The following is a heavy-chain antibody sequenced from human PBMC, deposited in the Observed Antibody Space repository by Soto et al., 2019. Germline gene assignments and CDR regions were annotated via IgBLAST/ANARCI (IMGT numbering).Heavy chain of an antibody. Sequence: GGSLRLSCAASGFTFSSYSMNWVRQAPGKGLEWVSSISSSSSYIYYADSVKGRFTISRDNAKISLYLQMNSLRAEDTAVYYCARGDLWFGELLDYWGQGTLVTVSS. CDR3: ARGDLWFGELLDY. CDR1: GFTFSSYS. D-gene: IGHD3-10*01. J-gene: IGHJ4*02. V-gene: IGHV3-21*01. CDR2: ISSSSSYI.